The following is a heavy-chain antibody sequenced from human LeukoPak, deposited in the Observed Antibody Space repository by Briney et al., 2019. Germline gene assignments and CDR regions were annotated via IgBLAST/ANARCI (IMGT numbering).Heavy chain of an antibody. CDR1: GGSFSGYY. J-gene: IGHJ4*02. CDR2: INHSGST. D-gene: IGHD6-13*01. Sequence: SETLSLTCAVYGGSFSGYYWSWIRQPPGKGLEWIGEINHSGSTNYNPSLKSRVTISVDTSKNQFSLKLSSVTAVDTAVYYCARGRGSSSWYGAYYFDYWGQGTLVTVSS. V-gene: IGHV4-34*01. CDR3: ARGRGSSSWYGAYYFDY.